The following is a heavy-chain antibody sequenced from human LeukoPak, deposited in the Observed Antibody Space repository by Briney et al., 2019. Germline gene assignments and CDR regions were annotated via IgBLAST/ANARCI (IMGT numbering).Heavy chain of an antibody. D-gene: IGHD3-22*01. Sequence: SVKVSCTASGRTFSRYPISWVRQAPGQGLEWMGRIIPILGIANYAQKFQGRVTITADKSTSTAYMELSSLRSEDTAVYYCARRNTDLLPPGFLYGMDVWGQGTTVTVSS. J-gene: IGHJ6*02. CDR2: IIPILGIA. V-gene: IGHV1-69*02. CDR3: ARRNTDLLPPGFLYGMDV. CDR1: GRTFSRYP.